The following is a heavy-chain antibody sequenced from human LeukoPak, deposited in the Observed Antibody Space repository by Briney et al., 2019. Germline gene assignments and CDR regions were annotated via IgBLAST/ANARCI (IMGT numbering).Heavy chain of an antibody. V-gene: IGHV3-21*01. Sequence: PGGSLRLSCAASGFTFSSYSMNWVRQAPGKGLEWVSSISSSSSYIYYADSVKGRFTISRDNAKNSLYLQMNSLRDEDTAVYYCARDRLGYSYGIRDVYFDYWGQGTLVTVSS. CDR1: GFTFSSYS. D-gene: IGHD5-18*01. J-gene: IGHJ4*02. CDR2: ISSSSSYI. CDR3: ARDRLGYSYGIRDVYFDY.